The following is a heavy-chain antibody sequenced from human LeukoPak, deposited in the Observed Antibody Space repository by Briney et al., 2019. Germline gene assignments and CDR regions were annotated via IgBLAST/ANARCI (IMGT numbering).Heavy chain of an antibody. Sequence: SETLSLTCTVSRGSISSSSYYWGWIRQPPGKGLEWIGSIYYSGSTYYNPSLKSRVTISVDTSKNQFSLKLSSVTAADTAVYYCAREDYGDYISRYYGMDVWGQGTTVTVSS. V-gene: IGHV4-39*02. J-gene: IGHJ6*02. D-gene: IGHD4-17*01. CDR1: RGSISSSSYY. CDR2: IYYSGST. CDR3: AREDYGDYISRYYGMDV.